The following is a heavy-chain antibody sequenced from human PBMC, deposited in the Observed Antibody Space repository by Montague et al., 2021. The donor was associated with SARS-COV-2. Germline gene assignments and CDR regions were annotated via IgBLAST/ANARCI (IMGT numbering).Heavy chain of an antibody. CDR2: IRGSGAI. D-gene: IGHD1-14*01. CDR3: AGVGRKKNYYFDY. CDR1: DGSISSNTYY. J-gene: IGHJ4*02. V-gene: IGHV4-39*01. Sequence: SETLSLTCTVSDGSISSNTYYWVWNRPPPGKGLEWIGNIRGSGAISSTPSLSSRVTISVDTSKTQLSLKLRSVTAADTAVYFSAGVGRKKNYYFDYWGQGALVTVSS.